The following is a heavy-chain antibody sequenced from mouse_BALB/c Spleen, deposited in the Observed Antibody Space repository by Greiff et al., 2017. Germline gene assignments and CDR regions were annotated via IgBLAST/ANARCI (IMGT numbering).Heavy chain of an antibody. Sequence: QVQLQQSGPGLVAPSQSLSITCTVSGFSLTSYGVHWVRQPPGKGLEWLGVIWAGGSTNYNSALMSRLSISKDNSKSQVFLKMNSLQTDDTAMYYCARVRNGNYVGYAMDYWGQGTSVTVSS. D-gene: IGHD2-1*01. CDR2: IWAGGST. J-gene: IGHJ4*01. V-gene: IGHV2-9*02. CDR1: GFSLTSYG. CDR3: ARVRNGNYVGYAMDY.